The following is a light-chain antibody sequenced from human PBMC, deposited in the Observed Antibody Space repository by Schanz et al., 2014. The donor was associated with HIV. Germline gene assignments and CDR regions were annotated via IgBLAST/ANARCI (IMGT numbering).Light chain of an antibody. CDR3: SSYAGSSTRG. CDR2: EVS. J-gene: IGLJ2*01. Sequence: QSALTQPPSASGSPGQSVTISCTGTSSDVGDYNYVSWYQQHPGKAPKLMIYEVSERPSGVPDRFSGSKSGNTASLTVSGLQAEDEADYYCSSYAGSSTRGFGGGTKLTV. V-gene: IGLV2-8*01. CDR1: SSDVGDYNY.